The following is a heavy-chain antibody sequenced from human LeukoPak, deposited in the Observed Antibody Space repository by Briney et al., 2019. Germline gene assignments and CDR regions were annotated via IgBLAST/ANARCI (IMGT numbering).Heavy chain of an antibody. D-gene: IGHD3-22*01. J-gene: IGHJ4*02. Sequence: ASVKVSCKASGYTFTSYYMHWVRQAPGQGLEWMGIINPSGGGTSYAQKFQGRVTMTRDTSTSTVYMELSSLRSEDTAVYYCARPYDSSGYQYFFDYWGQGTLVTVSS. CDR3: ARPYDSSGYQYFFDY. V-gene: IGHV1-46*01. CDR1: GYTFTSYY. CDR2: INPSGGGT.